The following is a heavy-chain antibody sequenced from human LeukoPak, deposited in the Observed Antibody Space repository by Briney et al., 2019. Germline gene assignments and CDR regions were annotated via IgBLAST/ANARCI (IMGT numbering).Heavy chain of an antibody. Sequence: EPSETLSLTCSVSGGSISSLYWSWIRQPPGKGLEWIGYIYYTGSTNYNPSLKSRVTMFVDMSKNQFSLRLSSVTAADTAVCYCARHRAYSSSSPFDYWGQGTLVTVSS. CDR1: GGSISSLY. CDR3: ARHRAYSSSSPFDY. D-gene: IGHD6-6*01. J-gene: IGHJ4*02. CDR2: IYYTGST. V-gene: IGHV4-59*08.